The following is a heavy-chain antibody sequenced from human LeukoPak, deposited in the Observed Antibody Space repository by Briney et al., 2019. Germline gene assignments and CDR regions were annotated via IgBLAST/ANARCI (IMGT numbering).Heavy chain of an antibody. CDR3: ARDPRRQQLAHDAFDI. V-gene: IGHV1-46*01. CDR1: GYTFTSYY. D-gene: IGHD6-13*01. CDR2: INPSGGST. J-gene: IGHJ3*02. Sequence: ASVKVSCKASGYTFTSYYMHWVRQAPGQGLEWMGIINPSGGSTSYAQKFQGRVTMTRDTSTSTVYMELSSLRSEDTAVYYCARDPRRQQLAHDAFDIWGQGTMVTVSS.